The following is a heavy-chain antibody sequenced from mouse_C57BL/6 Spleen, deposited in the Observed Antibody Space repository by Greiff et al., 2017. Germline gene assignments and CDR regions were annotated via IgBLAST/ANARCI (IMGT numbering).Heavy chain of an antibody. CDR3: ARDGYYPYAMDY. CDR1: GYAFSSSW. J-gene: IGHJ4*01. V-gene: IGHV1-82*01. Sequence: QVQLQQSGPELVQPGASVKISCKASGYAFSSSWMNWVKQRPGKGLEWIGRIYPGDGDTNYNGKFKGKATLTADKSSSTAYMQLSSLTSEDSAVYFCARDGYYPYAMDYWGQGTSVTVSS. D-gene: IGHD2-3*01. CDR2: IYPGDGDT.